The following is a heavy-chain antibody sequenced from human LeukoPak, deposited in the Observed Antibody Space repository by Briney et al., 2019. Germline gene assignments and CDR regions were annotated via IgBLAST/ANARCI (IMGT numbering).Heavy chain of an antibody. Sequence: GGSLRLSCTASGFTFSSVWMTWVRQAPGKGLEWVGRIKSRTDGETTDYAAPVKGRFSISRDDSENTLYLQMNSLKNEDTAVYFCTTVHGAGPVNFDYWGQGSLVAVSS. CDR2: IKSRTDGETT. CDR3: TTVHGAGPVNFDY. V-gene: IGHV3-15*01. CDR1: GFTFSSVW. D-gene: IGHD3-16*01. J-gene: IGHJ4*02.